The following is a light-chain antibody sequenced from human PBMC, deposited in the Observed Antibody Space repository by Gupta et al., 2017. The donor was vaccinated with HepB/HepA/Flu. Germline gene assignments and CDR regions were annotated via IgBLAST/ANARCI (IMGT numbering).Light chain of an antibody. CDR2: DAS. J-gene: IGKJ3*01. Sequence: EIVFTQSPATLSLSPGDRATLSCRASQSVSSYLAWYQQKPGQAPRLLIYDASNRATGIPARFSGSGSGTDFTLTISSLEPEDFAVYYCQQRRNWLFTFGPGTKVDIK. CDR3: QQRRNWLFT. CDR1: QSVSSY. V-gene: IGKV3-11*01.